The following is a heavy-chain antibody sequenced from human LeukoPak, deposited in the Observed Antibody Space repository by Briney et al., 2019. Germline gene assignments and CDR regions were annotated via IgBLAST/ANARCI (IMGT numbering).Heavy chain of an antibody. CDR3: ARAPLVEMATTPFDY. D-gene: IGHD5-24*01. J-gene: IGHJ4*02. CDR2: IKQDGSET. Sequence: SGGSLRLSCAASGFTFSTYWMSWVRQAPRKGLEWVANIKQDGSETYYVDSVKGRFTISRDNAKNALYLQMNSLRAEDTAVYYCARAPLVEMATTPFDYWGQGTLVTVSS. V-gene: IGHV3-7*05. CDR1: GFTFSTYW.